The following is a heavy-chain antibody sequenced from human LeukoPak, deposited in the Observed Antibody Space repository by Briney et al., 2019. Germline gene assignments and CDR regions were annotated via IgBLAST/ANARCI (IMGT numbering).Heavy chain of an antibody. CDR1: GVSISTYY. CDR3: AREISMVATKAFDY. J-gene: IGHJ4*02. CDR2: IYYSGST. V-gene: IGHV4-30-4*01. D-gene: IGHD5-12*01. Sequence: SETLSLTCTVSGVSISTYYWSWIRQPPGKGLEWIGYIYYSGSTYYNPSLKSRVTISVDTSKNQFSLKLSSVTAADTAVYYCAREISMVATKAFDYWGQGTLVTVSS.